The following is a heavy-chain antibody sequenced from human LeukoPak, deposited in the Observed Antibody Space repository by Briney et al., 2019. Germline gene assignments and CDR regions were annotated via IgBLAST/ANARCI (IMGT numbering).Heavy chain of an antibody. CDR1: GFTFSSYS. CDR2: ISSSSSYI. Sequence: PGGSLRLSSAASGFTFSSYSMNWVRQAPGKGLEWVSSISSSSSYIYYADSVKGRFTISRDNAKNSLYLQMNSLRAEDTAVYYCARDLYDSSGYYGYWGQGTLVTVSS. J-gene: IGHJ4*02. V-gene: IGHV3-21*01. CDR3: ARDLYDSSGYYGY. D-gene: IGHD3-22*01.